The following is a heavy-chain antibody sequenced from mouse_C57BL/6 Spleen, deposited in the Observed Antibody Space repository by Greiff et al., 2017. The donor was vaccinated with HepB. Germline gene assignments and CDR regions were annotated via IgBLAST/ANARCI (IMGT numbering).Heavy chain of an antibody. Sequence: EVQLQQSGTVLARPGASVKVSCKTSGYTFTSYWMHWVKQRPGQGLEWIGAIYPGNSDTSYNQKFKGKAKLTAVTSASTAYMELSSLTNEDSAVYYCTPIYYGSSYGYFDVWGTGTTVTVSS. CDR2: IYPGNSDT. D-gene: IGHD1-1*01. CDR3: TPIYYGSSYGYFDV. CDR1: GYTFTSYW. J-gene: IGHJ1*03. V-gene: IGHV1-5*01.